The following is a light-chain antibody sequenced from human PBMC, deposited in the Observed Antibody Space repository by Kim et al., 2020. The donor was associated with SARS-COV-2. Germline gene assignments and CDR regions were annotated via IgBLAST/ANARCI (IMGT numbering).Light chain of an antibody. J-gene: IGLJ2*01. CDR2: DVT. V-gene: IGLV2-14*03. CDR1: ISDVGRYNY. Sequence: QSVTISCTGTISDVGRYNYVSWYQQHPGKAPKLRIYDVTNRPSGVSNRFSGSKSGNTASLTISGLQAEDEAVYYCSSYTTGTTLVVFGGGTQLTVL. CDR3: SSYTTGTTLVV.